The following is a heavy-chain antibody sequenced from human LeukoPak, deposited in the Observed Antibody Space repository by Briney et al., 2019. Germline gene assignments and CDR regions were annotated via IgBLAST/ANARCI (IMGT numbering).Heavy chain of an antibody. D-gene: IGHD3-3*01. CDR1: GGSISSGDYY. Sequence: SETLSLTCTVSGGSISSGDYYWSWIRQPPGKGLEWIGYIYYSGSTYYNPSLKSRVTISVDTSKNQFSLKLSSVTAADTAVYYCARGLGGIFGVVKDGMDVWGQGTTVTVSS. J-gene: IGHJ6*02. CDR2: IYYSGST. CDR3: ARGLGGIFGVVKDGMDV. V-gene: IGHV4-30-4*01.